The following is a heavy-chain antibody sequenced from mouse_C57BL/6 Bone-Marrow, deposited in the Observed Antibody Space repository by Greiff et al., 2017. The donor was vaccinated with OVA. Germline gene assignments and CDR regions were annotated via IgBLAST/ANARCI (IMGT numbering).Heavy chain of an antibody. D-gene: IGHD2-4*01. CDR3: ARQGAYDYDGYFDV. CDR2: ISNLAYSI. V-gene: IGHV5-15*01. J-gene: IGHJ1*03. CDR1: GFTFSDYG. Sequence: DVKLVESGGGLVQPGGSLKLSCAASGFTFSDYGMAWVRQAPRKGPEWVAFISNLAYSIYYADTVTGRFTISRENAKNTLYLEMSSLRSEDTAMYYCARQGAYDYDGYFDVWGTGTTVTVSS.